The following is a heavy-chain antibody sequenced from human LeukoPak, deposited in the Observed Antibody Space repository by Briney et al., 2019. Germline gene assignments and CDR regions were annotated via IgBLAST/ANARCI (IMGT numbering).Heavy chain of an antibody. J-gene: IGHJ3*02. D-gene: IGHD1-26*01. V-gene: IGHV4-34*01. CDR1: GGSFSGYY. CDR2: INHSGST. Sequence: SETLSLTCAVYGGSFSGYYWSWIRQPPGKGLEWIGEINHSGSTNYNPSLKSRVTISEDTSKNQFSLKLSSVTAADTAVYYCARRYSGSYWNAFDIWGQGTMVTVSS. CDR3: ARRYSGSYWNAFDI.